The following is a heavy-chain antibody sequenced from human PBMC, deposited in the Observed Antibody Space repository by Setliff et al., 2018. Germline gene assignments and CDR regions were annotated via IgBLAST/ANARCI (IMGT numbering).Heavy chain of an antibody. CDR1: GGSIISSNYY. CDR3: AREQWLDPPGYYYMDV. D-gene: IGHD6-19*01. CDR2: IYYSGNT. J-gene: IGHJ6*03. Sequence: KPSETLSLTCTVSGGSIISSNYYWGWIRQPPGKGLEWIGSIYYSGNTYYNPSLRSRVTISVDTSKNLFSLKLSSVTAADTALYYCAREQWLDPPGYYYMDVWAKGTTVTVSS. V-gene: IGHV4-39*07.